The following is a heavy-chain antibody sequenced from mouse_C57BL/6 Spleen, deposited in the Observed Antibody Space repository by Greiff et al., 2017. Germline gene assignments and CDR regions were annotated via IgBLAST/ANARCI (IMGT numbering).Heavy chain of an antibody. CDR3: AITTEVEKYAMDY. CDR1: GYTFTGYW. CDR2: ILPGSGST. Sequence: QVTLKVSGAELMKPGASVKLSCKATGYTFTGYWIEWVKQRPGHGLEWIGEILPGSGSTNYNEKFKGKATFTADTSSNTAYMQLSSLTTEDSAIYYCAITTEVEKYAMDYWGQGTSVTVSS. V-gene: IGHV1-9*01. J-gene: IGHJ4*01. D-gene: IGHD1-1*01.